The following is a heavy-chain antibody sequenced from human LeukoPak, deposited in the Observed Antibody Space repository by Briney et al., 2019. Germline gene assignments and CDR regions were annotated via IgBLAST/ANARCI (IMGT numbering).Heavy chain of an antibody. Sequence: SGTLSLTCTVSGGSIRSSSYYWGWIRQPPGKGLEWIGSIYYSGSTYYNPSLKSRVNISVDTSKDQFSLRLTSVTAADTAVYYCVSDSSGYYQYDYWGQGTLVTVSS. V-gene: IGHV4-39*01. D-gene: IGHD3-22*01. CDR1: GGSIRSSSYY. CDR3: VSDSSGYYQYDY. CDR2: IYYSGST. J-gene: IGHJ4*02.